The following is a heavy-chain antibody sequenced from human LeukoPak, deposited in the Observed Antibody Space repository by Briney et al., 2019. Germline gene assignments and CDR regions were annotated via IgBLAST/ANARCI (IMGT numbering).Heavy chain of an antibody. CDR2: IYYSGST. J-gene: IGHJ5*02. D-gene: IGHD3-16*01. CDR1: GGSTSSYY. CDR3: ATSQGGDWFDP. Sequence: SETLSLTCTVSGGSTSSYYWSWIRQPPGKGLEWIGYIYYSGSTNYNPSLKSRVTISVDTSKNQFSLKLSSVTAADTAVYYCATSQGGDWFDPWGQGTLVTVPS. V-gene: IGHV4-59*01.